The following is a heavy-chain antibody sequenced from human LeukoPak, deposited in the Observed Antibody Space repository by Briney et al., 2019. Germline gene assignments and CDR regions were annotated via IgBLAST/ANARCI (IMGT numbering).Heavy chain of an antibody. Sequence: ASVKVSCKASGYTFTGYYMHWVRQAPGQGLEWMGWINPNGGGTNYAQRFQGRVTMTRDTSISTAYMELSRLTSDDTAVYYCAKDGRFSGSWPALDWGQGALVTVSS. CDR2: INPNGGGT. CDR1: GYTFTGYY. J-gene: IGHJ4*02. D-gene: IGHD6-13*01. V-gene: IGHV1-2*02. CDR3: AKDGRFSGSWPALD.